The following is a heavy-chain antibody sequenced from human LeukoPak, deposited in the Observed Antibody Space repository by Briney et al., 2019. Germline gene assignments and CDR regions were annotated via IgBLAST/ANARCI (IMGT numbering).Heavy chain of an antibody. CDR2: ISYDGGNK. J-gene: IGHJ6*02. V-gene: IGHV3-30*19. CDR1: GFTFSSYG. CDR3: ARARADIVVVPAAIHYYYYGMDV. D-gene: IGHD2-2*02. Sequence: HPGRSLRLSCAASGFTFSSYGMHWVRQAPGKGLEWVSVISYDGGNKYYADSVKGRFTISRDNSKNTLYLQMNSLRAEDTAVYYCARARADIVVVPAAIHYYYYGMDVWGQGTTVTVSS.